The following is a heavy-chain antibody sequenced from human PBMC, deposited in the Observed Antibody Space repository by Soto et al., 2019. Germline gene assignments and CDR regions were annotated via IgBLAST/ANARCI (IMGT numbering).Heavy chain of an antibody. CDR3: ARDSSPPLVVAAPSNWFEP. Sequence: LSLNCTVSGGSISSYYGSLIRPPHGKGLEFSGYIYYRGSTNYNTSLKSLVTISVDTSKNQFSLKLSSLTAADTAVYYCARDSSPPLVVAAPSNWFEPWGQGPLVNVSS. J-gene: IGHJ5*02. D-gene: IGHD2-15*01. CDR2: IYYRGST. CDR1: GGSISSYY. V-gene: IGHV4-59*01.